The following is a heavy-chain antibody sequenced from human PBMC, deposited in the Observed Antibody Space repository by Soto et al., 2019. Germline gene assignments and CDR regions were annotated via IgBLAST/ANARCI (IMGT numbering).Heavy chain of an antibody. V-gene: IGHV1-18*01. Sequence: GASVKVSCKTSGYIFTSYGMSWVRQAPGQGLEWMGWMSPYNGNTHYAQNFQGRVTMTADTSTSTAYMELRSLRFDDAAVYYCARRGGEWLSYYFDYWGQGTLVTVSS. CDR3: ARRGGEWLSYYFDY. D-gene: IGHD3-3*01. CDR1: GYIFTSYG. J-gene: IGHJ4*02. CDR2: MSPYNGNT.